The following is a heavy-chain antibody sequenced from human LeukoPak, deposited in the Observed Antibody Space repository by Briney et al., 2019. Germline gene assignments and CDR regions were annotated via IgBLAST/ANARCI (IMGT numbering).Heavy chain of an antibody. CDR3: AKDRGWLQGLNFDY. V-gene: IGHV3-30*18. D-gene: IGHD5-24*01. J-gene: IGHJ4*02. Sequence: PGGSLRLSCAASGFTFSSYWMSWVRQAPGKGLEWVAVISSDGINKYYADSVKGRFTISRDNPKNTLYLQMNSLRAEDTAVYYCAKDRGWLQGLNFDYWGQGTLVTVSS. CDR2: ISSDGINK. CDR1: GFTFSSYW.